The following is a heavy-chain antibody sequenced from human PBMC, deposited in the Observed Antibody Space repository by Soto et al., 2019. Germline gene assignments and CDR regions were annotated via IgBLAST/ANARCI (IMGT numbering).Heavy chain of an antibody. J-gene: IGHJ4*02. CDR2: IYWDDDK. CDR3: AHIPRGGSPSY. D-gene: IGHD1-26*01. Sequence: QITLKESGPALVKPTQTLTLTCSFSGFSLTTAGVGVGWIRQPPGKALEWLAVIYWDDDKRYSSSLMTRLTITKDTSKNQVVLTMTNMDPVDTATYYCAHIPRGGSPSYWGQGTLVTVSS. V-gene: IGHV2-5*02. CDR1: GFSLTTAGVG.